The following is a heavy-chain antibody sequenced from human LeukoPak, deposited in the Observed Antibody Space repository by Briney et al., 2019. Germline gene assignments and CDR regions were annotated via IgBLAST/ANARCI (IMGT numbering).Heavy chain of an antibody. J-gene: IGHJ4*02. CDR1: GFTFSSYA. CDR3: ARGLGWPGDY. D-gene: IGHD2-15*01. CDR2: ISYDGSNK. V-gene: IGHV3-30*04. Sequence: PGGSLRLSCAAFGFTFSSYAMHWVRQAPGKGLEWVAVISYDGSNKYYADSVKGRFTISRDNSKNTLYLQMNSLRAEDTAVYYCARGLGWPGDYWGQGTLVTVSS.